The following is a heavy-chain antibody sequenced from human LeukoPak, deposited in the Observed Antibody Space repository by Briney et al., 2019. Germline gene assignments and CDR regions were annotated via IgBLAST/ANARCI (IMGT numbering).Heavy chain of an antibody. Sequence: GGSLRLSCEASGXTFGDYWVTWVRQAPGKGLEAVANIKQDGSENHYVDSVKGRFTISRDNAKNSLYLQMNSLRAEDTAVYYCATYWRHFDWLLSDIWGLGTMVTVSS. D-gene: IGHD3-9*01. V-gene: IGHV3-7*05. CDR2: IKQDGSEN. J-gene: IGHJ3*02. CDR1: GXTFGDYW. CDR3: ATYWRHFDWLLSDI.